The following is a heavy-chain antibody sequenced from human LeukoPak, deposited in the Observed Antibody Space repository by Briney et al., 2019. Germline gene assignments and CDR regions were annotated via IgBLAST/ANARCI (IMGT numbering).Heavy chain of an antibody. D-gene: IGHD3-10*01. V-gene: IGHV3-30*02. CDR1: GFTFSSYG. CDR2: IRYDGSNK. Sequence: SGGSLRLSCAASGFTFSSYGMHWVRQAPGKGLEWVAFIRYDGSNKYYADSVKGRFTISRDNSKNTLYLQMNSLRAEDTAVYYCAKDRRRFITMVLGGADYWGQGTLVTVSS. CDR3: AKDRRRFITMVLGGADY. J-gene: IGHJ4*02.